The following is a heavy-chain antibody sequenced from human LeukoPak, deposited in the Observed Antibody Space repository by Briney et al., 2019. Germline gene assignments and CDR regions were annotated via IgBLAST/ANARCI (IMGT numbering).Heavy chain of an antibody. CDR3: ARQRRGTAMAYYYYYMDV. Sequence: SETLSLTCTVSGGSISSYYWSWIRQPPGEGLEWIGYIYTSGSTNYNPSLKSRVTISVDTSKNQFSLKLSSVTAADTAVYYCARQRRGTAMAYYYYYMDVWGKGTTVTVSS. CDR2: IYTSGST. J-gene: IGHJ6*03. D-gene: IGHD5-18*01. V-gene: IGHV4-4*09. CDR1: GGSISSYY.